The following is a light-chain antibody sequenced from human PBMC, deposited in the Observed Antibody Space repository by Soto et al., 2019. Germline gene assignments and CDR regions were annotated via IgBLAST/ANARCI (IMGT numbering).Light chain of an antibody. Sequence: QAVVTQPPSVSGAPGQRVTISCTGSSSNIGAGYEVHWYQQLPGTAPKLLIYGNSNRPSGVPDRFSGSKSGTSASLAITGLQAEDEADYDCQSYDSSLSGYVFGTGTKLTVL. J-gene: IGLJ1*01. CDR1: SSNIGAGYE. CDR2: GNS. CDR3: QSYDSSLSGYV. V-gene: IGLV1-40*01.